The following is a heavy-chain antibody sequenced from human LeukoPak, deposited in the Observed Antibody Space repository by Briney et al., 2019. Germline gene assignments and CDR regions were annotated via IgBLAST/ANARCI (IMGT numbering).Heavy chain of an antibody. CDR1: GFTFSSYG. CDR2: IWYDGSNK. J-gene: IGHJ5*02. CDR3: ARDGRRVAAAGTWFDP. D-gene: IGHD6-13*01. Sequence: GRSLRLSCAASGFTFSSYGMHWVRQAPGKGLEWVAVIWYDGSNKYYADSVKGRFTISRDNSKNTLYLQMNSLRAGDTAVYYCARDGRRVAAAGTWFDPWGQGTLVTVSS. V-gene: IGHV3-33*01.